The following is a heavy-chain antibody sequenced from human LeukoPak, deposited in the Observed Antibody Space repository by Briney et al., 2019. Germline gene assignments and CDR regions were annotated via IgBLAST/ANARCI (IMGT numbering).Heavy chain of an antibody. CDR3: ARRLTQYDCFDP. J-gene: IGHJ5*02. CDR2: TYYRSTWYN. D-gene: IGHD2-2*01. CDR1: GYSVSSNSVT. Sequence: SQTLSLTCAISGYSVSSNSVTWNWIRQSPSRGLVWLGRTYYRSTWYNDYAVSVRGRITVNPDTSKNQFSLHLNSVTPEDTAVYYCARRLTQYDCFDPWGQGILVTVSS. V-gene: IGHV6-1*01.